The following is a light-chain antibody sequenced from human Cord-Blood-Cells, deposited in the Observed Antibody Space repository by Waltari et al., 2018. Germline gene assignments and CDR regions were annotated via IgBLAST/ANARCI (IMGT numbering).Light chain of an antibody. J-gene: IGKJ2*01. CDR3: QQYYSTPPT. CDR1: QSVLYSSNNKNY. CDR2: WAS. V-gene: IGKV4-1*01. Sequence: IVMTQSPYSLAVSLGERATINCKYSQSVLYSSNNKNYLAWYQQKPGQPPKLLIYWASTRESGVPDRFSGSGSGTDFTLTISSLQAEDVAVYYCQQYYSTPPTFGQGTKLEIK.